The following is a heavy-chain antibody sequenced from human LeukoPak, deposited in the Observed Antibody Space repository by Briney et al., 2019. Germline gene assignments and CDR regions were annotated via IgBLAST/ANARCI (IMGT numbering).Heavy chain of an antibody. D-gene: IGHD5-12*01. V-gene: IGHV3-74*01. CDR2: INSDGSST. CDR3: ARVSSQYGGYDYDY. Sequence: PGGSLRLSCAASGFTFSSYWIHWVRQAPGKGLVWVSRINSDGSSTSYADSVKGRFTISRDNAKNTLYLQMNSLRAEDTAVYYCARVSSQYGGYDYDYWGQRTLVTVSS. J-gene: IGHJ4*02. CDR1: GFTFSSYW.